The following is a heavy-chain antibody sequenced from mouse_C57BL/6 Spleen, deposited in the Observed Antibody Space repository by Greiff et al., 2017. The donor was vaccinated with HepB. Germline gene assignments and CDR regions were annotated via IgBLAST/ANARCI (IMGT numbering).Heavy chain of an antibody. CDR3: ARGGSSYGY. CDR1: GYSITSGYY. D-gene: IGHD1-1*01. J-gene: IGHJ2*01. CDR2: ISYDGSN. V-gene: IGHV3-6*01. Sequence: DVKLQESGPGLVKPSQSLSLTCSVTGYSITSGYYWNWIRQFPGNKLEWMGYISYDGSNNYNPSLKNRISITRDTSKNQFFLKLNSVTTEDTATYYCARGGSSYGYWGQGTTLTVSS.